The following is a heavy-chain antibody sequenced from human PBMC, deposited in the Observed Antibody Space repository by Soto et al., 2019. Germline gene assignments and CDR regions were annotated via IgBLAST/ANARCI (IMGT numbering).Heavy chain of an antibody. CDR1: GASITYGAYS. J-gene: IGHJ4*02. CDR2: INHLETT. Sequence: QLQLHMSGSGLVKPSQTLSLTCTVSGASITYGAYSWSWIRQTPGKGLEWIGYINHLETTFYNPSFKCKFPLAIDRPKYLFPLSVRFISAADGAVYFWPRGGGSASFDYWGQGILVPVPP. V-gene: IGHV4-30-2*01. CDR3: PRGGGSASFDY. D-gene: IGHD3-10*01.